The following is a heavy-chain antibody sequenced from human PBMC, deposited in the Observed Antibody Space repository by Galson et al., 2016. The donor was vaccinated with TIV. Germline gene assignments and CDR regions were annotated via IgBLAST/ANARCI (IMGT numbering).Heavy chain of an antibody. CDR3: ARRDIIMGCDP. V-gene: IGHV1-2*02. CDR1: GYTFTGFY. J-gene: IGHJ5*02. D-gene: IGHD2-8*01. Sequence: SVKVSCKASGYTFTGFYMHWVRQAPGQGLEWVGWINPDSGDTDYSQKFQGRVTLTTDTSINTAYMELSGLRSADTAIYYCARRDIIMGCDPWGQGTVVTVSS. CDR2: INPDSGDT.